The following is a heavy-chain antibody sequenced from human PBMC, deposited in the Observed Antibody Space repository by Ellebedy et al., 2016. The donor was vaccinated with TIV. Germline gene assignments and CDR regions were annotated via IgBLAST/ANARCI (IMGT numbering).Heavy chain of an antibody. CDR2: INHSGST. V-gene: IGHV4-34*01. Sequence: SETLSLTXAVYGGSFSGYYWSWIRQPPGKGLEWIGEINHSGSTNYNPSLKSRVTISVDTSKNQFSLKLSSVTAADTAVYYCARADYCSGGSCYSWDYWGQGTLVTVSS. CDR3: ARADYCSGGSCYSWDY. D-gene: IGHD2-15*01. J-gene: IGHJ4*02. CDR1: GGSFSGYY.